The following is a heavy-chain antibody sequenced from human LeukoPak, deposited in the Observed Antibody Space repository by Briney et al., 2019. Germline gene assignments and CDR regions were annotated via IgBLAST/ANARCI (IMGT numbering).Heavy chain of an antibody. CDR2: IYPGDSDT. CDR3: ARVDFSSSSFCF. CDR1: GYSFNTYG. V-gene: IGHV5-51*01. Sequence: GESLKISCKASGYSFNTYGLGWVRQMPGKGLGWMGIIYPGDSDTRYSSSFQGQVTIPADKSISTTYLQWSSRKASDTAMFYCARVDFSSSSFCFWGGATLVDVSS. D-gene: IGHD6-6*01. J-gene: IGHJ2*01.